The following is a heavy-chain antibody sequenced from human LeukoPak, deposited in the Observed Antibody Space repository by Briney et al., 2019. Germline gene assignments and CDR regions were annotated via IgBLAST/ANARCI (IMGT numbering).Heavy chain of an antibody. CDR3: ARYDYGDDEPEVGFDY. V-gene: IGHV1-46*01. CDR1: GYTFTSYY. D-gene: IGHD4-17*01. J-gene: IGHJ4*02. CDR2: INPSGGST. Sequence: ASVKVSCKASGYTFTSYYMHWVRPAPGQGLEWMGIINPSGGSTSYAQKFQGRATMPRDTSTRTVYMELSSLRSEDTGVYYCARYDYGDDEPEVGFDYWGQGTLVTVSS.